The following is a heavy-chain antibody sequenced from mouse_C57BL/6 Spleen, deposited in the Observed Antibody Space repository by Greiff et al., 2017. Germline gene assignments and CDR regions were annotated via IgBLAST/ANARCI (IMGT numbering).Heavy chain of an antibody. J-gene: IGHJ3*01. Sequence: QVQLKESGPGLVAPSQSLSITCTVSGFSLTSYGVSWVRQPPGKGLEWLGVIWGDGSTNYHSALISRLDISKDNSTSQVFLKLNRLQTNYTATYYCAKHWNYGSSSPWFAYWGQGTLVTVSA. V-gene: IGHV2-3*01. CDR1: GFSLTSYG. CDR3: AKHWNYGSSSPWFAY. D-gene: IGHD1-1*01. CDR2: IWGDGST.